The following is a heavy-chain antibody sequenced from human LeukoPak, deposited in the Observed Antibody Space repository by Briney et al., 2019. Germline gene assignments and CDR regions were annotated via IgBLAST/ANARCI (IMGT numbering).Heavy chain of an antibody. J-gene: IGHJ4*02. CDR1: GGAIISYY. CDR2: IYPTGNT. V-gene: IGHV4-4*07. D-gene: IGHD3-22*01. Sequence: SETLSLTCSVSGGAIISYYWSWIRQPAGKGPEWIGRIYPTGNTDYNPSLKTRVTMSTDLSKKQFSLRLRSVTAADTAVYYCARYYADVNGYYYYYDYWGQGTLVTVSS. CDR3: ARYYADVNGYYYYYDY.